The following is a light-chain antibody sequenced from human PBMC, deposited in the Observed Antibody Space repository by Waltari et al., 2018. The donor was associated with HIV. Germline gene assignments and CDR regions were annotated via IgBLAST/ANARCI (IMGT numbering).Light chain of an antibody. J-gene: IGLJ2*01. CDR2: DVD. V-gene: IGLV2-14*01. CDR1: DRDFGFYNF. CDR3: ASYTANDTVI. Sequence: SGLTQPASVSGFPGQTITISCTGADRDFGFYNFVSWYQQRPGKVPKVILFDVDSRASGVSGRFSGSRSGNTASLTISGLQTEDEAVYYCASYTANDTVIFAGGTTVTVL.